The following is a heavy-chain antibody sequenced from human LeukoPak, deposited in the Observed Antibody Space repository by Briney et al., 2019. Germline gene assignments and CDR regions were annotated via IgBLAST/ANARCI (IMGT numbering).Heavy chain of an antibody. V-gene: IGHV4-34*01. D-gene: IGHD3-3*01. CDR1: GGSFSGYY. CDR2: INHSGST. Sequence: PSETLSLTCAVYGGSFSGYYWSWIRQPPGKGLEWIGEINHSGSTNYNPSLKSRVTISVDTSKNQFSLKLSSVTAADTAVYYCARGRTLLGDYDFWSGYEPRRRYYFDYWGQGTLVTVSS. J-gene: IGHJ4*02. CDR3: ARGRTLLGDYDFWSGYEPRRRYYFDY.